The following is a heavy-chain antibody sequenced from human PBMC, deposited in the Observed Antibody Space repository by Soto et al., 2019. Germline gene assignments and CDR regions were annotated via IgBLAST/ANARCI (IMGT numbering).Heavy chain of an antibody. CDR2: FIGGSGFT. V-gene: IGHV3-23*01. J-gene: IGHJ6*02. CDR3: AKGATSLDV. CDR1: GFTFSSSG. D-gene: IGHD3-16*01. Sequence: EVQVLESGGDLVQPGGSLRLSCAASGFTFSSSGVSWVRQAPGKGLEWVSGFIGGSGFTYYADSVKGRFSISRDNSKNTVFLQMDSLRADDTALYYCAKGATSLDVWGQGTTVTVSS.